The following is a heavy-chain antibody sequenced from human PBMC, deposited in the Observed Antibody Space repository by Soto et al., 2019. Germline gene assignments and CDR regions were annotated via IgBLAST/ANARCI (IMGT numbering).Heavy chain of an antibody. D-gene: IGHD2-2*01. J-gene: IGHJ4*02. V-gene: IGHV4-34*01. Sequence: SETLSLTCAVHGGSFSGYYWSWIRQPPGKGLEWIGEINHSGSTNYNPSLKSRVTISVDTSKNQFSLKLSSVTAADTAVYYCARAVPYCSSTSCYVDYWGQGTLVTVSS. CDR3: ARAVPYCSSTSCYVDY. CDR2: INHSGST. CDR1: GGSFSGYY.